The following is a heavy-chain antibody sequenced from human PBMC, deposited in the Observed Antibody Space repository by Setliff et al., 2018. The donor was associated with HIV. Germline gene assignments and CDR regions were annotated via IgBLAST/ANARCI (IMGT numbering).Heavy chain of an antibody. Sequence: ASVKVSCKASGGTFSRETFSWVRQAPGQGLEWMGWIHAGSGDTQYSQKFQGRVTITRDTSASTVYMELSSLRSEDTAMYYCARDHPGIAYWGQGTMVTVSS. CDR3: ARDHPGIAY. CDR1: GGTFSRET. J-gene: IGHJ4*02. CDR2: IHAGSGDT. V-gene: IGHV1-3*01.